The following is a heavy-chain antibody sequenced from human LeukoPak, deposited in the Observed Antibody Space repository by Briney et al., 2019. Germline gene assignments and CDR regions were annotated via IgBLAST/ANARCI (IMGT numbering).Heavy chain of an antibody. CDR3: ARVTYVRPYQLDY. CDR1: GYTFANYG. J-gene: IGHJ4*02. CDR2: ISLENGNA. V-gene: IGHV1-18*01. Sequence: ASVKVSCKASGYTFANYGINWVRQAPGQGLEWIGWISLENGNAGYAQRVQGRVTLTTDTSTSTAYMELRSLRSDDTAVYYRARVTYVRPYQLDYWGQGTLVSISS. D-gene: IGHD2-2*01.